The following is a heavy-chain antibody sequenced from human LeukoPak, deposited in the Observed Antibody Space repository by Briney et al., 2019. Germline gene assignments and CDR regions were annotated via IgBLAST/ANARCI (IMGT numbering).Heavy chain of an antibody. D-gene: IGHD3-3*01. CDR3: ARVTHYDFWSGYHYLDV. V-gene: IGHV1-8*01. Sequence: ASVTVSCKASGYSFNIYDINWVRQTPGQGLERMGRMSPNSGSATYAHTFEGRVTMTRNISITTTYMELSSLRSEDTAVYYCARVTHYDFWSGYHYLDVWGKGTTVTVSS. CDR1: GYSFNIYD. CDR2: MSPNSGSA. J-gene: IGHJ6*03.